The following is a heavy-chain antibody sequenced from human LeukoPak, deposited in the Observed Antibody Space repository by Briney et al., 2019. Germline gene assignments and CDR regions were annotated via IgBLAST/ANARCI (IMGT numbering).Heavy chain of an antibody. Sequence: PSETLSLTCTVSGVSVSRGSYFWRWIRQPPGEGPQWIGYIYHDGSTNYSPSLRSRVSISVDTSKNQFSLKLSSVTTADTAVYFCATFFDFWFGPWGQGTQVTVSS. CDR2: IYHDGST. CDR3: ATFFDFWFGP. J-gene: IGHJ5*02. V-gene: IGHV4-61*01. D-gene: IGHD5/OR15-5a*01. CDR1: GVSVSRGSYF.